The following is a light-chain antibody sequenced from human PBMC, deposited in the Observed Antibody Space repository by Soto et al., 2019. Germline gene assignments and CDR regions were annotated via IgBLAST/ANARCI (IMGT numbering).Light chain of an antibody. CDR2: GAS. J-gene: IGKJ1*01. Sequence: EIVLTQSPGTLSLSPGERATLSCRASQSVSSSFLAWYQQKPGQAPRLLIYGASSRATGIPGRLSGSGSGTDFTLTISRLEPEDFAVYYCQQYGSSPWTFGQGTKVEIK. CDR1: QSVSSSF. CDR3: QQYGSSPWT. V-gene: IGKV3-20*01.